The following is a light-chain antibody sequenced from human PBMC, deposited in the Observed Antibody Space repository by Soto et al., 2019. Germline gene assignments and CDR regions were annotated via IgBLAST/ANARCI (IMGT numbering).Light chain of an antibody. J-gene: IGKJ5*01. CDR3: MQPLQTPLT. Sequence: DVVLTQSALSLPVTPGAPASISCSSSQSLLHINGHNYLDWYLQRPGQSPQLLIYLGSNRASGVPDRFSGRESVTDFTLKISRVEAEDVGVYYCMQPLQTPLTFGQGTRLEI. CDR1: QSLLHINGHNY. CDR2: LGS. V-gene: IGKV2-28*01.